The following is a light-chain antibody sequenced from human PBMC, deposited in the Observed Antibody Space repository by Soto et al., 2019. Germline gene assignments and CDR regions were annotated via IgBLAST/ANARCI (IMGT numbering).Light chain of an antibody. CDR2: AAS. CDR3: QQVNSSPFT. J-gene: IGKJ3*01. Sequence: DIQLTQSPSFLSASIGDRVTITCRASQGISNYLAWYQQKPGKAPKLLIFAASTLQSGVPSRFSGSGSGTEFTLTISSLQPEDFASYRCQQVNSSPFTFGPGTKVDIK. CDR1: QGISNY. V-gene: IGKV1-9*01.